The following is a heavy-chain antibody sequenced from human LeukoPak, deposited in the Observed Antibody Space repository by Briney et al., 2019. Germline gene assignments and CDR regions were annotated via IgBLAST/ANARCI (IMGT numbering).Heavy chain of an antibody. CDR1: GFTVSSNS. V-gene: IGHV3-23*01. CDR3: AKDRSSSELLFDY. CDR2: ISGSGGST. J-gene: IGHJ4*02. D-gene: IGHD6-13*01. Sequence: GGSLRLSCTVSGFTVSSNSMSWVRQAPGKRLEWVSAISGSGGSTNYVDSVKGRFTISRDNSKNTLYLQMNSLRAEDTAVYYCAKDRSSSELLFDYWGQGTLVTVSS.